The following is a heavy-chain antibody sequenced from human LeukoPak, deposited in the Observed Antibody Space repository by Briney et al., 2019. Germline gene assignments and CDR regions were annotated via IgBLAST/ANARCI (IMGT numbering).Heavy chain of an antibody. CDR2: ISPYNGNT. CDR3: ARDLDSRGTTFRALNY. V-gene: IGHV1-18*01. CDR1: GYTFTVYG. J-gene: IGHJ4*02. Sequence: GASVTVSFKGSGYTFTVYGIIWGRQGPGQGGERMGWISPYNGNTNYAQKFQGRVTITTDTSTTTTYMELRSLRSDDTAVYYCARDLDSRGTTFRALNYWGQGTLVTVSS. D-gene: IGHD1-14*01.